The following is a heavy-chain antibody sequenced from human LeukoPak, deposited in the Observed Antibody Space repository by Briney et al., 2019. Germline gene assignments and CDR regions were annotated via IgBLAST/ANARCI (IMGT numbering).Heavy chain of an antibody. V-gene: IGHV4-30-4*01. D-gene: IGHD2-2*01. CDR1: GGSISSGDYY. CDR3: ARDSDIVVVPAAPYFDL. J-gene: IGHJ2*01. Sequence: PSETLSLTCTVSGGSISSGDYYWSWIRQPPGKGLEWIGYIYYSGSTYYNPSLKSRVTISVDTSKNQFSLKLSSVTAADTAVYYCARDSDIVVVPAAPYFDLWGRGTLVTVSS. CDR2: IYYSGST.